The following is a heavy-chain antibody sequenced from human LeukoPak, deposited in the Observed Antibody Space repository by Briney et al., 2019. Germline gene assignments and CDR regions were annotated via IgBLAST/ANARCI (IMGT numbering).Heavy chain of an antibody. CDR1: GFTFSSYE. J-gene: IGHJ4*02. CDR2: ISSSGSTI. V-gene: IGHV3-48*03. Sequence: GGSLRLSCAASGFTFSSYEMNWVRQAPGKGLEWVSYISSSGSTIYYADSVRGRFTISRDNAKNSLYLQMNSLRAEDTAVYYCAATSGGSPWYFDYWGQGTLVTVSS. CDR3: AATSGGSPWYFDY. D-gene: IGHD3-10*01.